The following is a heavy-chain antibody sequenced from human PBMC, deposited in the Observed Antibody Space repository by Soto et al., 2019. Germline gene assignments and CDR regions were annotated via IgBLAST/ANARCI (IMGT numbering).Heavy chain of an antibody. Sequence: SETKSLTCTVSGGSISSGYYYWSWISKPPGKGLEWIGYIYYSGSTYYNPSLKSRVTISVDTSKNQFSLKLSSVTAADTAVYYCASYVWSGYYTFDYWGQGTLVTVSS. CDR3: ASYVWSGYYTFDY. J-gene: IGHJ4*02. CDR2: IYYSGST. D-gene: IGHD3-3*01. V-gene: IGHV4-30-4*01. CDR1: GGSISSGYYY.